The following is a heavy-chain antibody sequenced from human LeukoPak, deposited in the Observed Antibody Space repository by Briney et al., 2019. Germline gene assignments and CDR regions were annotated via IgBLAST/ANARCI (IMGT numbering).Heavy chain of an antibody. CDR3: ARDRQLQYFDY. V-gene: IGHV3-33*01. CDR1: GFTFRNHG. Sequence: GTSLRLSCAASGFTFRNHGMHWVRQAPGKGLEWVAVIWYDGSNQLYADSVKDRFTISRDNSKNTLHLQMNSLRAEDTAVYYCARDRQLQYFDYWGQGTLVTVSS. D-gene: IGHD3-9*01. J-gene: IGHJ4*02. CDR2: IWYDGSNQ.